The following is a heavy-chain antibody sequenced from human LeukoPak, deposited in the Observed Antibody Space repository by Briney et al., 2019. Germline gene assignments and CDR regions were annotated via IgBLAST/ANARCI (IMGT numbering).Heavy chain of an antibody. CDR1: EFTFSSYG. CDR2: IWYDGSNK. J-gene: IGHJ4*02. D-gene: IGHD3-10*01. V-gene: IGHV3-33*01. CDR3: ARESMVRGSYYFDY. Sequence: QPGGSLRLSCAASEFTFSSYGMHWVRQAPGKGLEWVAVIWYDGSNKYYADSVKGRFTISRDNSKNTLYLQMNSLRAEDTAVYYCARESMVRGSYYFDYWGQGTLVTVSS.